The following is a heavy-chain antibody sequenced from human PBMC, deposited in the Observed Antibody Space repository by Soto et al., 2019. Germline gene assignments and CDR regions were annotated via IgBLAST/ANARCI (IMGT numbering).Heavy chain of an antibody. CDR2: INPSDGST. D-gene: IGHD5-18*01. J-gene: IGHJ5*02. V-gene: IGHV1-46*03. Sequence: QVQLVQSGAEVKKPGASVKVSCKASGYTFTSYYMHWVRQAPGQGLEWMGIINPSDGSTSYAQKFQGRVTMTRDTSTSTVYMELSSLRSEDTAVYYCARVYPSDTHYGYVGNNWFDPWGQGTLVTVSS. CDR1: GYTFTSYY. CDR3: ARVYPSDTHYGYVGNNWFDP.